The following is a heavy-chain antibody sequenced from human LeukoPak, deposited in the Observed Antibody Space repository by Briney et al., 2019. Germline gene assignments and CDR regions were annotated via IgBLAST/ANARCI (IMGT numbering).Heavy chain of an antibody. D-gene: IGHD2-15*01. CDR2: IWYDGSNK. J-gene: IGHJ3*02. CDR1: GFTFSTYA. Sequence: PGRSLRLSCAASGFTFSTYAMYWVRQAPGNGLEWVTAIWYDGSNKYYADSVKGRFTISRDNSKNTLYLQMNSLRADDTAVYYCARGAYCSGGRCPGAFDIWGQGTMVTVSS. V-gene: IGHV3-33*01. CDR3: ARGAYCSGGRCPGAFDI.